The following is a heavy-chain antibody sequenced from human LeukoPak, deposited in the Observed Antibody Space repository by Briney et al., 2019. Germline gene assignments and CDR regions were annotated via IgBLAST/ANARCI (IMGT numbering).Heavy chain of an antibody. CDR1: GFTFSSYA. CDR2: ISYDGSNK. D-gene: IGHD3-10*02. V-gene: IGHV3-30-3*01. Sequence: GGSLRLSCAASGFTFSSYAMHWVRQAPGKGLEWVAVISYDGSNKYYADSVKGRFTISRDNSKNTLYLQMNSLRAEDTAVYYCARDNYYVGAFDIWGQGTMVTVSS. J-gene: IGHJ3*02. CDR3: ARDNYYVGAFDI.